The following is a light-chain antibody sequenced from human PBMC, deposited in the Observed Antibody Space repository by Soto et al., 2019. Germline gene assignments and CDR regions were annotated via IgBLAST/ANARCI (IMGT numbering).Light chain of an antibody. J-gene: IGLJ2*01. CDR2: SNN. V-gene: IGLV1-44*01. CDR3: QSYDSSLGGSVV. Sequence: QPVLTQPPSASRTPGQRVTIACSGSSSNIGSNTVNWYQQLPGTAPKLLIYSNNQRPSGVPDRFSGSKSGTSASLAISGLQSEDEADYYCQSYDSSLGGSVVFGGGTKLTVL. CDR1: SSNIGSNT.